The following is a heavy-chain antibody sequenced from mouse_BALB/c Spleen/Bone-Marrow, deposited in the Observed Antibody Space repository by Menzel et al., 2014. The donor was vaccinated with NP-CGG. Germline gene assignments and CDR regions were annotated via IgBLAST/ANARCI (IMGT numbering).Heavy chain of an antibody. Sequence: VQLKESGPELVKPGASVKMSCKASGYTFTSCYIHWVKQSPGQGLEWIGWIYPGDGSAEYNEKFKGKTTLTADKSSSTAYMLLSSLTSEDSAIYFCARPDGNYESYFDYWGQGTTLTVSS. CDR3: ARPDGNYESYFDY. V-gene: IGHV1S56*01. CDR2: IYPGDGSA. D-gene: IGHD2-1*01. J-gene: IGHJ2*01. CDR1: GYTFTSCY.